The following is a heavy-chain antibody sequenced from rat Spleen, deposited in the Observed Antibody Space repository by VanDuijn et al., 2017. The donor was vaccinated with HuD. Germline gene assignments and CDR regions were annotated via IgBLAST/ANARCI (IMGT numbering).Heavy chain of an antibody. J-gene: IGHJ2*01. CDR1: GFTFSNYY. CDR3: ARQNYGGY. V-gene: IGHV5-29*01. Sequence: EVQLVESGGDLVQPGRSLKLSCAASGFTFSNYYMAWVRQAPTKGLEWVATISYDGSSTYYRDSVKGRFTISRDNAKSTLYLQMDSLRSEDTATYYCARQNYGGYWGQGVMVTVSS. CDR2: ISYDGSST. D-gene: IGHD1-11*01.